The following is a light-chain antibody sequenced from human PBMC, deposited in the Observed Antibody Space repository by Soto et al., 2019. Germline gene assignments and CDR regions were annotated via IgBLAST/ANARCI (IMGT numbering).Light chain of an antibody. CDR3: LHIYNSPWT. CDR2: AAS. Sequence: AIQITQSPSSLSASVGDRVTITCRASQGIRIDWGWYRQNPGKAPKLLIYAASRFKRGVPSSFSGSGFGPDFLFPISSLKLEDFATISGLHIYNSPWTFGQGTKV. V-gene: IGKV1-6*01. CDR1: QGIRID. J-gene: IGKJ1*01.